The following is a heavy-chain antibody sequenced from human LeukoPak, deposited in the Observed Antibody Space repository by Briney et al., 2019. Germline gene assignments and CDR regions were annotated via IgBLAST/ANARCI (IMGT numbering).Heavy chain of an antibody. V-gene: IGHV4-61*02. J-gene: IGHJ6*03. CDR3: ARGGCSSTSCPKFYYYMDV. D-gene: IGHD2-2*01. CDR1: GGSISSGSYY. Sequence: SETLSLTCTVSGGSISSGSYYWSWIRQPAGKELEWIGRIYTSGSTNYNPSLMSRVTISVDTSKNQFSLKLSSVTAADTAVYYCARGGCSSTSCPKFYYYMDVWGKGTTVTVSS. CDR2: IYTSGST.